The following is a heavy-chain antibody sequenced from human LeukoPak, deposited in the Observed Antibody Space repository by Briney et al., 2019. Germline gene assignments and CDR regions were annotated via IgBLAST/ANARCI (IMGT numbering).Heavy chain of an antibody. CDR1: GGSFSGYY. J-gene: IGHJ4*02. V-gene: IGHV4-34*01. Sequence: PSETLSLTCAVYGGSFSGYYWSWIRQPPGKGLEWIGEINHSGSTNYNPSLKSRVTISVDTSKNQFSLKLSSVTAADTAVYYCARGGRSSGWYAGYWGQGTLVTVSS. CDR2: INHSGST. D-gene: IGHD6-19*01. CDR3: ARGGRSSGWYAGY.